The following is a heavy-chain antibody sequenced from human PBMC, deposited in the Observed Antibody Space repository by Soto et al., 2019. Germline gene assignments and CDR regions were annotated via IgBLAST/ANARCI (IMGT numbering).Heavy chain of an antibody. CDR1: GMTVSSYY. V-gene: IGHV3-53*01. D-gene: IGHD3-22*01. Sequence: GGSLRLSCAVSGMTVSSYYMIWVRQAAGKGLEWVSVIYAGTITYYADSVKGRFTIYRDNSKNTLNLEMNSLRVEDTAVYYCARIPYDNSGTIFDYWGQGTLVTVSS. CDR3: ARIPYDNSGTIFDY. CDR2: IYAGTIT. J-gene: IGHJ4*02.